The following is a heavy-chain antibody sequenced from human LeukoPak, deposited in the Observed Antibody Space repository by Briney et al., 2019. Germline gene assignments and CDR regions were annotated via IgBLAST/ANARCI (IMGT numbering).Heavy chain of an antibody. Sequence: ASVKVSCKASGYTFTGYYMHWVRQAPGQGLEWMGWINPNSGGTNYAQKFQGRVTMTRDTSISTAYMGLSRLRSDDTAVYYCARDLADFWSGYYYYYMDVWGKGTTVTVSS. D-gene: IGHD3-3*01. CDR2: INPNSGGT. CDR1: GYTFTGYY. J-gene: IGHJ6*03. CDR3: ARDLADFWSGYYYYYMDV. V-gene: IGHV1-2*02.